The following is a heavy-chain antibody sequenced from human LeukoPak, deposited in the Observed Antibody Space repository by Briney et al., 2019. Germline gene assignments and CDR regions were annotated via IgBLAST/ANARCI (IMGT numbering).Heavy chain of an antibody. CDR1: GFTFTNYG. V-gene: IGHV3-30*18. Sequence: GGSLRLSCAASGFTFTNYGMHWVRQAPGKGLEWVAIISHDGTIQHYGDSLKGRFTISRDSSKNTVSLQVNNLRPEDTAVYFCAKAPYIRGYYFDCWGQGIPVSVSS. J-gene: IGHJ4*02. CDR3: AKAPYIRGYYFDC. CDR2: ISHDGTIQ. D-gene: IGHD3-22*01.